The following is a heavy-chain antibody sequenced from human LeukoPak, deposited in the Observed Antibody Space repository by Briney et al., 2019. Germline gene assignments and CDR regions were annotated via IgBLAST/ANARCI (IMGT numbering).Heavy chain of an antibody. V-gene: IGHV3-23*01. J-gene: IGHJ4*02. Sequence: GGSLRLSCAASGFTFNSYAMSWVRQAPGKGLEWVSGISGSGDTTYYADSVKGRFTISRDNSKNTLYLQMNSLRAEDTAVYYCASPPWFGEIYWGQGTLVTVSS. CDR1: GFTFNSYA. CDR2: ISGSGDTT. CDR3: ASPPWFGEIY. D-gene: IGHD3-10*01.